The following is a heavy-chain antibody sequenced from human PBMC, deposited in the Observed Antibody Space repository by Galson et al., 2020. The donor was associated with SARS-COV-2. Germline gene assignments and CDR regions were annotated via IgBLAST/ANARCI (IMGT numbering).Heavy chain of an antibody. CDR1: GFTFSEYF. V-gene: IGHV3-11*06. CDR3: ARAPRYCSGGSCPPVDY. J-gene: IGHJ4*02. Sequence: GEPLKISCAASGFTFSEYFMSWIRQTPGKGLEWVSYISTTGTYTNYAGSVKGRFTISRDNAKSSLYLQMNSLRAEDTAVYYCARAPRYCSGGSCPPVDYWGQGTLVTVSS. CDR2: ISTTGTYT. D-gene: IGHD2-15*01.